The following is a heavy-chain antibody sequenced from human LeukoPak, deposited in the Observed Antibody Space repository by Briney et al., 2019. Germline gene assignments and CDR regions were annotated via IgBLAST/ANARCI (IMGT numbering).Heavy chain of an antibody. Sequence: AASVKVSCKASGYTFNSYDIIWVRQATGQGLEWVGWMNPNSVNTGYAQKFQGRVTMTRNTSISTAYMELSRLRSDDTAVYYCARDVGYYNFWSGYYPLGWFDPWGQGTLVTVSS. D-gene: IGHD3-3*01. CDR3: ARDVGYYNFWSGYYPLGWFDP. V-gene: IGHV1-8*01. J-gene: IGHJ5*02. CDR2: MNPNSVNT. CDR1: GYTFNSYD.